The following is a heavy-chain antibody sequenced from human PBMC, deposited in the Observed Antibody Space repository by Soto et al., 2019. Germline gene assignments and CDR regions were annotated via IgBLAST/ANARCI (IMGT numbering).Heavy chain of an antibody. D-gene: IGHD6-13*01. CDR1: GFTFSNAW. CDR2: IKSKTDGGTT. V-gene: IGHV3-15*01. J-gene: IGHJ4*02. CDR3: TTDARIAAAGTSDY. Sequence: PGGSLRLSCAASGFTFSNAWMSWVRQAPGKGLEWVGRIKSKTDGGTTDYAAPVKGRFTISRDDSKNTLYLQMNSLKTEDTAVYYCTTDARIAAAGTSDYWGQGTLVTVSS.